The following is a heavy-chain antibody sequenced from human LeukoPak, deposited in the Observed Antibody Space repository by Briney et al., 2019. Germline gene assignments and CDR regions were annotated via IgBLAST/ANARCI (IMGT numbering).Heavy chain of an antibody. Sequence: ASVKVSCKAPGYTFTSYYMHWVRQAPGQGLEWMGIINPSGGSTSYAQKFQGRVTITADESTSTAYMELSSLRSEDTAVYYCASFDSSGRFDYWGQGTLVTVSS. CDR3: ASFDSSGRFDY. CDR2: INPSGGST. J-gene: IGHJ4*02. CDR1: GYTFTSYY. D-gene: IGHD3-22*01. V-gene: IGHV1-46*01.